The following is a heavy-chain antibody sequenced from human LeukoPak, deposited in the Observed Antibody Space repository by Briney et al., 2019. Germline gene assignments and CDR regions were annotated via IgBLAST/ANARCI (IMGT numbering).Heavy chain of an antibody. CDR3: AREFWGTTVRGGAMDV. CDR2: IIPSFGIP. Sequence: SVKVSCQASGGTFNNYNINWVRQAPGQGLEWMGTIIPSFGIPSYAEKFKGRVTITADKSTSAAYLELSSLRAEDTAVYYCAREFWGTTVRGGAMDVWGLGTPVTVSS. V-gene: IGHV1-69*02. D-gene: IGHD3-10*01. CDR1: GGTFNNYN. J-gene: IGHJ6*02.